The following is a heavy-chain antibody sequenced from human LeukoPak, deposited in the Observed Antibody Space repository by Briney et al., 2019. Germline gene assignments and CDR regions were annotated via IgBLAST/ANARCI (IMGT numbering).Heavy chain of an antibody. V-gene: IGHV3-9*01. CDR2: ISWNSGSI. D-gene: IGHD3-3*01. J-gene: IGHJ5*02. CDR1: GFTFDDYA. Sequence: PGRSLRLSCAASGFTFDDYAMHWVRQAPGMGLEWVSGISWNSGSIGYADSVKGRFTISRDNAKNSLYLQMNSLRAEDTALYYCAKDNGVTILGDTDHNWFDPWGQGTLVTVSS. CDR3: AKDNGVTILGDTDHNWFDP.